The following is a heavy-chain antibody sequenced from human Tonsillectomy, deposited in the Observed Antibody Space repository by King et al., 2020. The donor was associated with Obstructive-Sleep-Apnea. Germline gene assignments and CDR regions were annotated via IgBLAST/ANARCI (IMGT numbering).Heavy chain of an antibody. V-gene: IGHV3-30*04. CDR2: ISDDGSNK. Sequence: VQLVESGGGVVRPGRSLRLSCAASGFTFSTYAMHWVRQAPGKGLEWVAVISDDGSNKYYADSVKGRFTISRDNSKKTLYLQMNSLRAEDTAVYYCARALGYCSGGSCYLEYFDLWGRGTLVSVSS. CDR3: ARALGYCSGGSCYLEYFDL. J-gene: IGHJ2*01. CDR1: GFTFSTYA. D-gene: IGHD2-15*01.